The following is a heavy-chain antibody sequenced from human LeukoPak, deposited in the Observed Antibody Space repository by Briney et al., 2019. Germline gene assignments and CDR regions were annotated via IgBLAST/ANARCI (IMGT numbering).Heavy chain of an antibody. V-gene: IGHV3-21*04. J-gene: IGHJ4*02. CDR2: ISSSSSYI. D-gene: IGHD3-22*01. CDR1: GFTFSSYS. CDR3: ANRGLKWLPPDY. Sequence: GGSLRLSCAASGFTFSSYSMNWVRQAPGKGLEWVSSISSSSSYIYYADSVKGRFTISRDNSKNTLYLQMNSLRAEDTAVYYCANRGLKWLPPDYWGQGTLVTVSS.